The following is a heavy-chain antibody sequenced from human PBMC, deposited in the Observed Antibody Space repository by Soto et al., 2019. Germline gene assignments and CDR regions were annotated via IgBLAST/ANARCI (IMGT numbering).Heavy chain of an antibody. CDR3: AKELAAAGLGGMDV. Sequence: GGSLRLSCAASGFTFDDYAMHWVRQAPGKGLEWVSGISWNSGSIGYADSVKGRFTISRDNAKNSLYLQMNSLRAEDTALYYCAKELAAAGLGGMDVWGQGTTVTVSS. CDR1: GFTFDDYA. V-gene: IGHV3-9*01. J-gene: IGHJ6*02. CDR2: ISWNSGSI. D-gene: IGHD6-13*01.